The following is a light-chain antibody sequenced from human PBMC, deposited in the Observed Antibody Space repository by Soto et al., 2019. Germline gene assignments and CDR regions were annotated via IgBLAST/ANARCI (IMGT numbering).Light chain of an antibody. Sequence: EIVSTQSPDTLSLSPLERATLFFRASQTLSIGSLAWYQQKPGQAPRLLIYAAFTRHTGISDRFNGSGSGTDFVLTINRLEPEDSAVYFCQQYDGPPLTFGPGTRLEIK. CDR1: QTLSIGS. CDR3: QQYDGPPLT. CDR2: AAF. V-gene: IGKV3-20*01. J-gene: IGKJ5*01.